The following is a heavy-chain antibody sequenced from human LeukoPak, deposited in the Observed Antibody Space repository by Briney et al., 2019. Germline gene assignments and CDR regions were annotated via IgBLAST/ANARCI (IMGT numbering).Heavy chain of an antibody. CDR1: GVTVSSDH. D-gene: IGHD6-19*01. CDR2: ISYDGSSK. Sequence: GGSLRLSCAASGVTVSSDHWSWVRQAPGKGLEWVAMISYDGSSKYYADSVKGRFTISRDNSKNTLDLQMNSLRPEDTAVYYCTESSGRPPYYGLDVWGQGTTVTVSS. J-gene: IGHJ6*02. V-gene: IGHV3-30*03. CDR3: TESSGRPPYYGLDV.